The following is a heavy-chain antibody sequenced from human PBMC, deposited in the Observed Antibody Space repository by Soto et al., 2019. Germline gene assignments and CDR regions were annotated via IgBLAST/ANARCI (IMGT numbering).Heavy chain of an antibody. Sequence: LVKVSWKTSGFTFTSSAVQRVLKAREKRLEWIGWIVVGSGNTNYAQKFQERVTITRDMSTSTAYMELSSLRSEDTAVYYCAAIGPEQSHMTTVTTSPNCFDYWGQGTLVTVSS. CDR1: GFTFTSSA. V-gene: IGHV1-58*01. J-gene: IGHJ4*02. CDR3: AAIGPEQSHMTTVTTSPNCFDY. D-gene: IGHD4-17*01. CDR2: IVVGSGNT.